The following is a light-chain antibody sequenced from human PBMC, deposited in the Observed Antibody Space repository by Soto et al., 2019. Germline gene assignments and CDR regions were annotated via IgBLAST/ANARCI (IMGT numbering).Light chain of an antibody. J-gene: IGLJ2*01. CDR2: DVS. Sequence: QSAMTQPASVSGSPGQSITISCTGTSSDVGGYEYVSWYQHQPGKAPKLTIFDVSYRPSGVSIRFSGSKSGNTASLTISGLQAEDEADYYGSSYTSGNPFVIVCGGTKVTVL. CDR1: SSDVGGYEY. CDR3: SSYTSGNPFVI. V-gene: IGLV2-14*03.